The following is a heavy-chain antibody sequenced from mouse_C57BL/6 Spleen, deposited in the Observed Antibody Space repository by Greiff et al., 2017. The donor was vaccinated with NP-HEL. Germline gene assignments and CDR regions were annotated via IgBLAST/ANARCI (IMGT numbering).Heavy chain of an antibody. CDR3: ARAPITTVEAWFAY. D-gene: IGHD1-1*01. CDR1: GYSFTSYY. CDR2: IYPGSGNT. J-gene: IGHJ3*01. V-gene: IGHV1-66*01. Sequence: QVQLQQSGPELVKPGASVKISCKASGYSFTSYYIHWVKQRPGQGLEWIGWIYPGSGNTKYNEKFKGKATLTADTSSSTAYMQLSSLTSEDSAVYYCARAPITTVEAWFAYWGQGTLVTVSA.